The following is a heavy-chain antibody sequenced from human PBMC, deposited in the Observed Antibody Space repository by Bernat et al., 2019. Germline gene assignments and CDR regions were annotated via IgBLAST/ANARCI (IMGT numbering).Heavy chain of an antibody. CDR3: ARRPGYGDYENHFDY. CDR1: GGSISSSSYY. D-gene: IGHD4-17*01. Sequence: QLQLQESGPGLVKPSETLSLTCTVSGGSISSSSYYWGWIRQPPGKGLEWIGSIYYSGSTYYNPSLKSRVTISVDTSKNQFSLKLSSVTAADTAVYYCARRPGYGDYENHFDYWGQGTLVTVSS. CDR2: IYYSGST. J-gene: IGHJ4*02. V-gene: IGHV4-39*01.